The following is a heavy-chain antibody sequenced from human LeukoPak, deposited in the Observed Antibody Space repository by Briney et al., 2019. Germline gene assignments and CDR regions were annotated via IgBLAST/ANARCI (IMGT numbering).Heavy chain of an antibody. Sequence: PGGSLRLSCAASGFTFSSYGMHWVRQAPGKGLEWVAVIWYDGSNKYYADSVKGRFAISRGNSKNTLYLQMNSLRAEDTAVFYCARARPDGSGGSWPDAFDIWGQGTMVTVSS. CDR3: ARARPDGSGGSWPDAFDI. CDR1: GFTFSSYG. V-gene: IGHV3-33*01. J-gene: IGHJ3*02. D-gene: IGHD2-15*01. CDR2: IWYDGSNK.